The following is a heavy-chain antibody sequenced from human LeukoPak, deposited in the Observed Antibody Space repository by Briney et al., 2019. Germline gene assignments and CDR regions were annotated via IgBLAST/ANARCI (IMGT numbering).Heavy chain of an antibody. J-gene: IGHJ3*02. D-gene: IGHD3-16*01. CDR3: ARGNTGKGAFDI. CDR2: INHSGNT. Sequence: SETLSLTCAVYGGSFSGYYWSWIRQPPGKGLEWIGEINHSGNTNYNPSLKSRVTISVDTSKNQFSLKLSSVTAADTAVYYCARGNTGKGAFDIWGQGTMVTVSS. CDR1: GGSFSGYY. V-gene: IGHV4-34*01.